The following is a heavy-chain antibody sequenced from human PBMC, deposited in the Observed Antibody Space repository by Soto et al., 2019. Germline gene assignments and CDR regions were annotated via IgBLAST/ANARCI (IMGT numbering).Heavy chain of an antibody. CDR1: GFTFSNYA. CDR2: INTSGGNT. J-gene: IGHJ4*02. CDR3: ANRGKYYFDY. V-gene: IGHV3-23*01. Sequence: GSLRLSCAASGFTFSNYAMSWVRQAPGKGLGWVSTINTSGGNTYFADFVKGRFTISRDNSKNMLYLQMNSLRDEDTAIYYCANRGKYYFDYWGQGILVTVSS.